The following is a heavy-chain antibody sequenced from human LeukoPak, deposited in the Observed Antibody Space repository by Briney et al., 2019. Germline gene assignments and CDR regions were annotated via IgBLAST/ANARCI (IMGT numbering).Heavy chain of an antibody. CDR2: IIPIFGTA. Sequence: GASVKVSCKASGGTFSSYAISWVRQAPGQGLEWMGGIIPIFGTANYAQKFRGRVTITTDESTSTAYMELSSLRSEDTAVYYCAESHSSGWYEGVFDYWGQGTLVTVSS. J-gene: IGHJ4*02. CDR3: AESHSSGWYEGVFDY. D-gene: IGHD6-19*01. CDR1: GGTFSSYA. V-gene: IGHV1-69*05.